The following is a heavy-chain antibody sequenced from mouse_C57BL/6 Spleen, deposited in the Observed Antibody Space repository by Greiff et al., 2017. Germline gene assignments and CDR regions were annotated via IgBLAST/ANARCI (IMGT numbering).Heavy chain of an antibody. CDR3: ARGTGDAY. CDR2: IDPEDGET. Sequence: VQLQQSGAELVKPGAPVKLSCTASGFNIKDYYMHWVKQRTEQGLEWIGRIDPEDGETKYAPKFQGKATITADTSSNTAYLQLSSLTSEDTAVYYCARGTGDAYWGQGTLVTVSA. J-gene: IGHJ3*01. V-gene: IGHV14-2*01. CDR1: GFNIKDYY. D-gene: IGHD3-3*01.